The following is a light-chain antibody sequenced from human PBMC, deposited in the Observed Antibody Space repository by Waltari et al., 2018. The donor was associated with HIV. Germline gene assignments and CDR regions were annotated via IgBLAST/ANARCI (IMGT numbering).Light chain of an antibody. V-gene: IGKV1-33*01. CDR2: DAS. Sequence: DIQMTQSPASLSASVGDRVTITCQASQDIYNFLNWYQQKPGRAPKLLIYDASILETGVPSRFSGSGSGTHFTFTINSLQPEDIATYYCQKYDSLPSLSFGGGTKVEI. J-gene: IGKJ4*01. CDR3: QKYDSLPSLS. CDR1: QDIYNF.